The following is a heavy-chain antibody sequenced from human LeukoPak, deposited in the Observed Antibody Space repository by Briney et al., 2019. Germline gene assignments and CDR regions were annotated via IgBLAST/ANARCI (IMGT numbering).Heavy chain of an antibody. J-gene: IGHJ3*02. CDR1: GYTFTSYD. V-gene: IGHV1-2*02. D-gene: IGHD3-22*01. Sequence: ASVKVSCKASGYTFTSYDINWVRQVTGQGLEWMGWINPNSGGTNYAQKFQGRVTMTRDTSISTAYMELSSLRSEDTAVYYCARVPTSGSSLQRGAFDIWGQGTMVTVSS. CDR3: ARVPTSGSSLQRGAFDI. CDR2: INPNSGGT.